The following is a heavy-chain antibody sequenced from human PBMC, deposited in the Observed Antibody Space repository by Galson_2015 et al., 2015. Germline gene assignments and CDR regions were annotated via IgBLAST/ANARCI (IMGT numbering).Heavy chain of an antibody. J-gene: IGHJ4*02. CDR1: GFTFSRYS. CDR3: ARGYYSSGWYGLGY. Sequence: SLRLSCAASGFTFSRYSMNWVHQAPGKGLEWVSYISSSSSTIYYADSVKGRFTISRDNPKNSLYLQMNSLRDEDTAVYYCARGYYSSGWYGLGYWGQGTLVTVSS. V-gene: IGHV3-48*02. CDR2: ISSSSSTI. D-gene: IGHD6-19*01.